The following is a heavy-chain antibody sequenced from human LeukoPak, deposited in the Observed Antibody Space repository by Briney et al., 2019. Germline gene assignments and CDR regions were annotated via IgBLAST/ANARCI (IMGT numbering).Heavy chain of an antibody. D-gene: IGHD5-24*01. CDR1: GYTFTSYG. Sequence: ASVKVSCKASGYTFTSYGISWVRQASGQGLEWMGWISAYNGNTNYAQKLQGRVTMTTDTSTSTAYMELTSLRSDDTAVYYCARGEPTRRRDGYNWDYWGQGTLVTVSS. J-gene: IGHJ4*02. V-gene: IGHV1-18*01. CDR2: ISAYNGNT. CDR3: ARGEPTRRRDGYNWDY.